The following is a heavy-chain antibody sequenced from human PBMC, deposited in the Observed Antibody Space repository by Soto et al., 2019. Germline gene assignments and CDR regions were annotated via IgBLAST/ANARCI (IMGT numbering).Heavy chain of an antibody. V-gene: IGHV5-51*01. CDR2: ILPDDADT. Sequence: GESLKISCKAPGYSFTSYWIGWVRQTPGKGLEWMGIILPDDADTRYSRSFEGHVTISADRSTTTSFLHLRSLEASDTATYFCESGIDVWGQGTTVTASS. CDR1: GYSFTSYW. CDR3: ESGIDV. J-gene: IGHJ6*01.